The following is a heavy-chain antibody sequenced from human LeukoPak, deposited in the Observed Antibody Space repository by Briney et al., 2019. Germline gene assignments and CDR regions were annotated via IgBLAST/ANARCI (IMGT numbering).Heavy chain of an antibody. D-gene: IGHD5-18*01. CDR1: GFTFSSHW. CDR2: IKQDGSEK. CDR3: ARDLQIQNDY. V-gene: IGHV3-7*01. J-gene: IGHJ4*02. Sequence: GGSLRLSCAASGFTFSSHWMSWVRQAPGKGLEWVANIKQDGSEKYYVDSVKGRFTISRDNAKNSLYLQMNSLRAEDTAVYYCARDLQIQNDYWGQGTLVTVSS.